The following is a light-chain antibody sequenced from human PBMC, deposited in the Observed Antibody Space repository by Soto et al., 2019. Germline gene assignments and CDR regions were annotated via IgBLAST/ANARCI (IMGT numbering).Light chain of an antibody. J-gene: IGLJ1*01. CDR3: SSYSISTAYL. V-gene: IGLV2-14*01. Sequence: LAHPASVSGSPRHSITISCTGTSSDVGGYDYVSWYQIHPGKAPKLMVFEVSYRPSGVSYRFSGSKSGNTASLTISGLQAEDEADYFCSSYSISTAYLFGAGTKGT. CDR2: EVS. CDR1: SSDVGGYDY.